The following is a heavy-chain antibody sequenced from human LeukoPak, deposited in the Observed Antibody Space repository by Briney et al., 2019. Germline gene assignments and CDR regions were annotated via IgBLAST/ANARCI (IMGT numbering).Heavy chain of an antibody. CDR2: ISGSGGST. V-gene: IGHV3-23*01. D-gene: IGHD4-17*01. CDR1: GFTLSSYA. Sequence: GGSLRLSCAASGFTLSSYAMSWVRQAPGKGLEWVSAISGSGGSTYYADSVKGRFTIPRDNSKNTLYLQMNSLRAEDTAVYYCASRGLTFFGDYGDYVRPPDYWGQGTLVTVSS. CDR3: ASRGLTFFGDYGDYVRPPDY. J-gene: IGHJ4*02.